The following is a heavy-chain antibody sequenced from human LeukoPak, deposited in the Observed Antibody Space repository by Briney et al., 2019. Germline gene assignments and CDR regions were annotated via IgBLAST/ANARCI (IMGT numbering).Heavy chain of an antibody. CDR3: AKELERTLLEY. CDR2: ISGSGGTT. V-gene: IGHV3-23*01. CDR1: GFTFSRYA. J-gene: IGHJ4*02. Sequence: GGSLRLSCAASGFTFSRYAMTWVRQAPGKGLEWVSVISGSGGTTDYADSVKGRFTISRDSSKNQLYLQMKSLRAEDTAVYYCAKELERTLLEYWGQGTLVTVSS. D-gene: IGHD1-1*01.